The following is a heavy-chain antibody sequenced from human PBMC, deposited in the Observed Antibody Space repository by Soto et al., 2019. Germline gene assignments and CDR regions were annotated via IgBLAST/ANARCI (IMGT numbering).Heavy chain of an antibody. CDR1: GFTFDDYA. CDR2: ISWNSGSI. V-gene: IGHV3-9*01. D-gene: IGHD6-13*01. J-gene: IGHJ4*02. CDR3: AKPYRRDQNRGSSSWYFDY. Sequence: PGGSLRLSCAASGFTFDDYAMHWVRQAPGKGLEWVSGISWNSGSIGYADSVKGRFTISRDNAKNSLYLQMNSLRAEDTALYYCAKPYRRDQNRGSSSWYFDYWGQGTLVTVSS.